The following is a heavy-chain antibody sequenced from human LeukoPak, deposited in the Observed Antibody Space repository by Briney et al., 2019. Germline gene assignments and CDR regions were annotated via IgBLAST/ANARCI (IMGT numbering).Heavy chain of an antibody. J-gene: IGHJ4*02. CDR3: ARGHSSNWWVFDY. Sequence: PGGSLRLSCAASGFTFSTYWMYWFRQAPGKGLVWVSRISSDGTTTHYAGSVKGRFTISRDNAKNTVYLQMNSLRAEDTAVYYCARGHSSNWWVFDYWGQGTLVTVSS. V-gene: IGHV3-74*01. D-gene: IGHD6-13*01. CDR2: ISSDGTTT. CDR1: GFTFSTYW.